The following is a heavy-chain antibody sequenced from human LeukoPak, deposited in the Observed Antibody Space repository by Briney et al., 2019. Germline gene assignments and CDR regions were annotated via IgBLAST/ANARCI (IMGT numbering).Heavy chain of an antibody. D-gene: IGHD2-15*01. CDR1: GFTFSSYS. J-gene: IGHJ4*02. V-gene: IGHV3-23*01. Sequence: PGGSLRLSCAVSGFTFSSYSMNWVRQAPGKGLEWVSAISNNGGYTYYADSVQGRFTISRDNSKSTLCLQMNSLRAEDTAVYYCAKQLGYCSDGSCYFPYWGQGTLVTVSS. CDR2: ISNNGGYT. CDR3: AKQLGYCSDGSCYFPY.